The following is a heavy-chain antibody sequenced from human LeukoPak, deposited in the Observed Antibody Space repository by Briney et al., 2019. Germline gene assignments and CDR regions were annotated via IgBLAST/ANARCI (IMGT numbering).Heavy chain of an antibody. V-gene: IGHV1-2*02. CDR1: GYTFTGYY. J-gene: IGHJ4*02. CDR2: INPNSGGT. Sequence: ASVKVSCKASGYTFTGYYMHWVRQAPGQGLEWMGWINPNSGGTNYAQKFQGRVTMTRDTSISTAYMELSRLRSDDTAVYYCARDKSGSSEFDYWGQGTLGTVSS. D-gene: IGHD1-26*01. CDR3: ARDKSGSSEFDY.